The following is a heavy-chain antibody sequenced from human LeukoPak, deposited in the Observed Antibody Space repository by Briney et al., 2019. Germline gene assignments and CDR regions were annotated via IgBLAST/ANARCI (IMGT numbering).Heavy chain of an antibody. Sequence: SETLSLTCSVSGDSIRSGTYSWGWFRQPPGKGLEWIGSISYTGSTYYNPSLKSRVTISVDTSKNQFPLKMSSVTAADTAVYFCARHAGGIAASGTRPFDYWGQGTLVTVSS. CDR2: ISYTGST. J-gene: IGHJ4*02. V-gene: IGHV4-39*01. CDR3: ARHAGGIAASGTRPFDY. CDR1: GDSIRSGTYS. D-gene: IGHD6-13*01.